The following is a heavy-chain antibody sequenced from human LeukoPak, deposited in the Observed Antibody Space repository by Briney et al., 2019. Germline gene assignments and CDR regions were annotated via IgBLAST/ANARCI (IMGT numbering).Heavy chain of an antibody. D-gene: IGHD3-10*01. V-gene: IGHV4-30-4*07. CDR1: GGSISSGDYS. CDR3: ARSQFYGSGSYQGRWFDP. Sequence: SETLSLTCAASGGSISSGDYSWSWIRQPPGKGLEWIGNIYYSGSTYYNPSLKSRVNISVDTSKNQFSLKLTSVTAADTAVYYCARSQFYGSGSYQGRWFDPWGQGTLVTVSS. J-gene: IGHJ5*02. CDR2: IYYSGST.